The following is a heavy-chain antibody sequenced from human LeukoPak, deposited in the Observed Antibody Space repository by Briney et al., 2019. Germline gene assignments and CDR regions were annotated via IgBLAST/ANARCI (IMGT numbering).Heavy chain of an antibody. Sequence: GGSLRLPCAASGFTFSSYSMNWVRQAPGKGLEWVSSISSSSSYIYYADSVKGRFTISRDNAKNSLYLQMNSLRAEDTAVYYCARDSGGSDIIGFDPWGQGTLVTVSS. CDR1: GFTFSSYS. J-gene: IGHJ5*02. D-gene: IGHD5-12*01. CDR3: ARDSGGSDIIGFDP. CDR2: ISSSSSYI. V-gene: IGHV3-21*01.